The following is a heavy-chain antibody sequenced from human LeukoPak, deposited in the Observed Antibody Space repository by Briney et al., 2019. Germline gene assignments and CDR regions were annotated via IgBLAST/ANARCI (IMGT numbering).Heavy chain of an antibody. CDR3: AKRDYSNYDLDY. CDR1: GFTFSTYA. D-gene: IGHD4-11*01. J-gene: IGHJ4*02. Sequence: GGSLRLSCAASGFTFSTYAMSWVRQAPGKGLEWVSAISGSGGSTYYADSVEGRFTISRDNSKNTLYLRMNSLRAEDTAVYYCAKRDYSNYDLDYWGQGTLVTVSS. V-gene: IGHV3-23*01. CDR2: ISGSGGST.